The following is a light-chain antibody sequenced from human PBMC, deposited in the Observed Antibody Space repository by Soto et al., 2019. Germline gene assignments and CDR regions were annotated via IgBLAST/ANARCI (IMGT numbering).Light chain of an antibody. J-gene: IGKJ1*01. Sequence: EIVMKQSPATLSVYPGERATPSCRASQSVSSNLAWYQQKPGQAPRLLIYGASTRATGIPARFSGSGSGTEFTLTISSLQSEDFAVYYCQQYNNWPRTFGQGTKVDI. CDR3: QQYNNWPRT. V-gene: IGKV3-15*01. CDR2: GAS. CDR1: QSVSSN.